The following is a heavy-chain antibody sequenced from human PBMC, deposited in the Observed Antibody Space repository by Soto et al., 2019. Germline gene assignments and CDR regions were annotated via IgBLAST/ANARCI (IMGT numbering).Heavy chain of an antibody. CDR1: GGSFSGYY. CDR3: ARGGDFVICYYTSYYYYMAV. D-gene: IGHD3-3*01. CDR2: INHSGST. Sequence: SETLSITCAVYGGSFSGYYWSWIRQPPGKGLEWIGEINHSGSTNYNPSLKSRVTISVDTSKNQFSLKLSSVTAADTAVYYCARGGDFVICYYTSYYYYMAVSTKRTTVTVSS. V-gene: IGHV4-34*01. J-gene: IGHJ6*03.